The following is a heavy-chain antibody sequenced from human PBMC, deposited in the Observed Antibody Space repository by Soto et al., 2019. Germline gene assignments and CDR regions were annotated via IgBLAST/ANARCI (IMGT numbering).Heavy chain of an antibody. V-gene: IGHV3-48*03. Sequence: EVQLVESGGGLVQPGGSLRLSCAASGFTFSSYEMNWVRQAPGKGLEWVSYISSSGSTIYYAESVKGRFTIPRDNAKNSLYLQMNSLRAQDTAVYYCARAGGLHSGSPLPDWGKGTLVTVSS. CDR1: GFTFSSYE. J-gene: IGHJ4*02. D-gene: IGHD1-26*01. CDR2: ISSSGSTI. CDR3: ARAGGLHSGSPLPD.